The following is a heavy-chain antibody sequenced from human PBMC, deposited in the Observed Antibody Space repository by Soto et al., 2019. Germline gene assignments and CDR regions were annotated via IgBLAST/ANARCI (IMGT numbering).Heavy chain of an antibody. Sequence: GASVKVSCKASGYTFTSYGISWVRQAPGQGLEWMGWISAYNGNTNYAQKLQGRVTMTTDTSTSTAYMELRSLRSDDTAVYYCARVPRIVVVPAAIGNYYYGMDVWGQGTTVTVSS. J-gene: IGHJ6*02. CDR2: ISAYNGNT. CDR1: GYTFTSYG. D-gene: IGHD2-2*02. CDR3: ARVPRIVVVPAAIGNYYYGMDV. V-gene: IGHV1-18*04.